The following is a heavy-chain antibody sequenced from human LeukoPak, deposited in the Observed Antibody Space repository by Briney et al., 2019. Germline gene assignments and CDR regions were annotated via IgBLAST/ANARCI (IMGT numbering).Heavy chain of an antibody. CDR2: ISSSSSYI. J-gene: IGHJ4*02. V-gene: IGHV3-21*01. D-gene: IGHD3-22*01. CDR1: GFTFSSYS. CDR3: AKDRRFLSNYYDSGAYLDN. Sequence: GGSLRLSCAASGFTFSSYSMNWVRQAPGKGLEWVSSISSSSSYIYYADSLKGRFTISRDNAKNSLYLQMNSLRAEDTAVYYCAKDRRFLSNYYDSGAYLDNWGQGTLVTVSS.